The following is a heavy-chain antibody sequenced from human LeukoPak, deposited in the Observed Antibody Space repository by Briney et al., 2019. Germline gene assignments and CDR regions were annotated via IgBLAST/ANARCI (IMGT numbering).Heavy chain of an antibody. Sequence: GASVKVSCKASGYTFTGYYMHWVRQAPGQGREWVGGINPFSVGKNYAQRFQGRVTNTRDTFINTAYMELSRLRSDDTAVYSCARVVPTSPAYGMDVWGQGTTVTVSS. CDR1: GYTFTGYY. CDR3: ARVVPTSPAYGMDV. D-gene: IGHD2-2*01. CDR2: INPFSVGK. V-gene: IGHV1-2*01. J-gene: IGHJ6*02.